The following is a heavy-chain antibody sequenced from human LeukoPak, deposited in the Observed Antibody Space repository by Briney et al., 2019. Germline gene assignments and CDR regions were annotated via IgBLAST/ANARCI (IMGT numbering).Heavy chain of an antibody. CDR2: IYYTGRT. CDR1: GESISSDY. J-gene: IGHJ4*02. CDR3: ASGPGRGGY. Sequence: SETLSLTCTVSGESISSDYWSWIRQPPGKGLEWMGYIYYTGRTNYNPSLKSRVTISIDTSKNHFSLELSSVTAADTAVYYCASGPGRGGYWGQGTLVTVSS. V-gene: IGHV4-59*08. D-gene: IGHD3-16*01.